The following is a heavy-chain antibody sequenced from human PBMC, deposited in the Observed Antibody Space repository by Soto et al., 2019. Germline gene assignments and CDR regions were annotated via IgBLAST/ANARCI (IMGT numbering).Heavy chain of an antibody. CDR3: ASRYCPSEFDH. Sequence: QLQLEESGPGLVKSSETLSLTCSVSGDSISSSSYYWGWIRQSPGEGLEWIGNIHGNGGTQYNRSLGSRVIISGDTSANRCSLRLTSVTAADTAVYYCASRYCPSEFDHGGQGSLVTVSS. D-gene: IGHD2-15*01. V-gene: IGHV4-39*01. J-gene: IGHJ4*02. CDR2: IHGNGGT. CDR1: GDSISSSSYY.